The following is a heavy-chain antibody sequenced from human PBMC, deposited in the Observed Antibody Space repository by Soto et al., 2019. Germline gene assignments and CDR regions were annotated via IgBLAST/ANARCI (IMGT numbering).Heavy chain of an antibody. CDR1: GYTFTAYG. D-gene: IGHD3-22*01. V-gene: IGHV1-18*01. CDR3: ARELNTESSVYYAFAF. Sequence: QVQMVQSGPEVKMPGASVKVSCKTSGYTFTAYGLAWLRQAPGQRPEWMGWVSTNDDRTNYARKFQGRVTMTTYIHTTTTTMEQTSLGTDDTAVYYCARELNTESSVYYAFAFWGQGTLVTVSS. J-gene: IGHJ4*02. CDR2: VSTNDDRT.